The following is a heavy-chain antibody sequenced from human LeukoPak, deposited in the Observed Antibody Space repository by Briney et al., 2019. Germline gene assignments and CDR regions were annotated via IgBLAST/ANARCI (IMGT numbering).Heavy chain of an antibody. J-gene: IGHJ4*02. CDR3: ARGDGEYYYDRSGYYYDY. V-gene: IGHV1-2*02. CDR2: INPNSGDT. CDR1: GYTFTGSQ. D-gene: IGHD3-22*01. Sequence: ASVKVSCKASGYTFTGSQMHWVRQAPGQGLEWMGWINPNSGDTNYAQKFQGRVTMTRDTSISTAYMELSSLRSDDTAMYYCARGDGEYYYDRSGYYYDYWGQGTLVTVSS.